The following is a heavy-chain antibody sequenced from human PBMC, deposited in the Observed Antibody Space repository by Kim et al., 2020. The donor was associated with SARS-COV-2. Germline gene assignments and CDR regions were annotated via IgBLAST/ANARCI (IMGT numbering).Heavy chain of an antibody. V-gene: IGHV1-69*13. D-gene: IGHD3-9*01. J-gene: IGHJ6*02. CDR1: GGTFSSYA. CDR2: IIPIFGTA. Sequence: SVKVSCKASGGTFSSYAISWVRQAPGQGLEWMGGIIPIFGTANYAQKFQGRVTITADESTSTAYMELSSLRSEDTAVYYCARERGEGHFDWLLEADYYYYGMDVWGQGTTVTVSS. CDR3: ARERGEGHFDWLLEADYYYYGMDV.